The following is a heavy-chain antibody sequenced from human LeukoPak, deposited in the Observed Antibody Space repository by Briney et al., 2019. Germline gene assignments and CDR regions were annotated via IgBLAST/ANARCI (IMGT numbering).Heavy chain of an antibody. D-gene: IGHD2-21*01. CDR1: GYTFTSYG. V-gene: IGHV1-2*02. CDR3: AGEDVDLFFDH. J-gene: IGHJ4*02. CDR2: IHPNTGDT. Sequence: ASVKVSCKASGYTFTSYGISWVRQAPGQGLEWMGWIHPNTGDTHYPQNFQGRVTMTRVTALSTAYIELRRLRFDDTAVYFCAGEDVDLFFDHWGQGTVVTVSS.